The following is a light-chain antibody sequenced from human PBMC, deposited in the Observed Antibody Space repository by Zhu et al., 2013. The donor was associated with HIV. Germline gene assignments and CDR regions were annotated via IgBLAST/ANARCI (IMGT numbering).Light chain of an antibody. V-gene: IGKV3-20*01. CDR1: QPVPNNY. Sequence: EIVLTQSPDTLSLSPGERGTLSCRASQPVPNNYLSWYQQKPGQAPRLLIYGASSRATGIPDRFSGSGSGTDFTLTISRLESEDFAVYYCQQYANSPLTFGGGTKVEIK. CDR3: QQYANSPLT. J-gene: IGKJ4*01. CDR2: GAS.